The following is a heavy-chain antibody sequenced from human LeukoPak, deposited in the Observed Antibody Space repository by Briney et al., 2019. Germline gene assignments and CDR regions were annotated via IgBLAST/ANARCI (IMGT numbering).Heavy chain of an antibody. CDR3: ARHEYYYDSSGLTDY. Sequence: SETLSLTCAVYGGSFSGYHWSWIRQPPGKGLEWIGEINHSGSTNYNPSLKSRVTISVDTSKNQFSLKLSSVTAADTAVYYCARHEYYYDSSGLTDYWGQGTLVTVSS. D-gene: IGHD3-22*01. V-gene: IGHV4-34*01. CDR1: GGSFSGYH. CDR2: INHSGST. J-gene: IGHJ4*02.